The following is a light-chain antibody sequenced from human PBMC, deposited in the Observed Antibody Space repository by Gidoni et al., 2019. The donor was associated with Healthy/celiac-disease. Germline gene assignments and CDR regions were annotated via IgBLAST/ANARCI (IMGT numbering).Light chain of an antibody. CDR2: DAS. Sequence: EIVLTQSPATLSLSPGERATLSCRASQSVSSYLAWYQQKPGQAPRLLIYDASNRATGIPAMFSGSGSGTDFTLTISSLEPEYFAVYYCQQRSNWPWTFGQGTKLEIK. CDR1: QSVSSY. CDR3: QQRSNWPWT. J-gene: IGKJ2*01. V-gene: IGKV3-11*01.